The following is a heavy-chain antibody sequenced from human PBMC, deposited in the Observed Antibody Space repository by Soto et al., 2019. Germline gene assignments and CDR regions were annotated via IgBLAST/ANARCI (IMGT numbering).Heavy chain of an antibody. CDR1: GFDFSNSW. D-gene: IGHD2-15*01. J-gene: IGHJ6*02. Sequence: EVQLAESGGGLVQPGGSLRLSCAASGFDFSNSWIHWVRQGPGKGLVWVSHINSDGSGTTYAGSVKGRFTISRDNAKNTVYLQMNSLRAEDTAVYYCAKDTAYAMDVWGQGTTVTVSS. CDR3: AKDTAYAMDV. V-gene: IGHV3-74*01. CDR2: INSDGSGT.